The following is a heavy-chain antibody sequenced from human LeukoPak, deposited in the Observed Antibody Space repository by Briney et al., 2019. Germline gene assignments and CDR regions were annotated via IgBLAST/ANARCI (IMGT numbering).Heavy chain of an antibody. CDR2: ISGSGGST. Sequence: PGGSLRLSCAASGFTFSSYSMNWVRQAPGKGLEWVSAISGSGGSTYYADSVKGRFTISRDNSKNTLYLQMNSLRAEDTAVYYCAKDYSGSYSPDYWGQGTLVTVSS. D-gene: IGHD1-26*01. J-gene: IGHJ4*02. CDR1: GFTFSSYS. V-gene: IGHV3-23*01. CDR3: AKDYSGSYSPDY.